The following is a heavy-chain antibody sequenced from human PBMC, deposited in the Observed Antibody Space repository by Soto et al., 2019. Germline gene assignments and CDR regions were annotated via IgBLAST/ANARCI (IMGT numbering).Heavy chain of an antibody. CDR2: ISAYNGNT. V-gene: IGHV1-18*01. CDR1: GYTFTSYG. CDR3: ARFPPREYSSSQNVDY. D-gene: IGHD6-6*01. Sequence: ASVKVSCKASGYTFTSYGISWVRQAPGQGLEWMGWISAYNGNTNYAQKLQGRVTMTTDTSTSTAYMELRSLRSDDTAVYYCARFPPREYSSSQNVDYWGQGTLVTVSS. J-gene: IGHJ4*02.